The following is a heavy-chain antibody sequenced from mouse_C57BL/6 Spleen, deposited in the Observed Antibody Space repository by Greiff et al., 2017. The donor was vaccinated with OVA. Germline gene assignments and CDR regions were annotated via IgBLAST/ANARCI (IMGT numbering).Heavy chain of an antibody. J-gene: IGHJ2*01. Sequence: EVKLQESGPGLVKPSQSLSLTCSVTGYSITSGYYWNWIRQFPGNKLEWMGYISYDGSNNYNPSLKNRISITRDTSKNQFFLKLNSVTTEDTATYYCARVEGFITTVVAPYFDYWGQGTTLTVSS. CDR2: ISYDGSN. CDR3: ARVEGFITTVVAPYFDY. D-gene: IGHD1-1*01. V-gene: IGHV3-6*01. CDR1: GYSITSGYY.